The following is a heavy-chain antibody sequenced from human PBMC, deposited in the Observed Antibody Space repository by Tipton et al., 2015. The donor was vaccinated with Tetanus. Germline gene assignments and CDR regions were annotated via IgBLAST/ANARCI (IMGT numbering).Heavy chain of an antibody. J-gene: IGHJ4*02. D-gene: IGHD1-26*01. CDR1: GFTFSSHW. V-gene: IGHV3-21*01. CDR2: ISSTSSYI. CDR3: ATGRTLDY. Sequence: SLRLSCAASGFTFSSHWMNWVRQAPGKGLEWLSSISSTSSYIYYSDSVKGRFTVSRDNAKNSLSLQMKSLGDEDTAMYYCATGRTLDYWGQRTRVTVST.